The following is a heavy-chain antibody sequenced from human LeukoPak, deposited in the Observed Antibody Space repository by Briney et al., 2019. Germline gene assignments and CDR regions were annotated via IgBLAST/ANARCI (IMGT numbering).Heavy chain of an antibody. CDR2: ISYSGST. CDR1: GDSIGSYF. J-gene: IGHJ4*02. CDR3: ASVLRLGELSPDY. Sequence: PSETLSLTCTVSGDSIGSYFWSWIRQPPGKGLEWIGYISYSGSTNYNPSLKSRVTISVDTSKNQFSLRLSSVTAADTAVYYCASVLRLGELSPDYWGQGTLVTVSS. D-gene: IGHD3-16*02. V-gene: IGHV4-59*01.